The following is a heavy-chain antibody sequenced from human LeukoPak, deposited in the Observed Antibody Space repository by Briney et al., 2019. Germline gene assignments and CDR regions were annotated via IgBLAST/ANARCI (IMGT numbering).Heavy chain of an antibody. CDR3: ARSRAGSGSYFGAFDI. V-gene: IGHV1-8*01. J-gene: IGHJ3*02. CDR2: MNPLSGNT. Sequence: GASVKVSCKASGYIFVTSDINWVRQAAGQGLEWMGWMNPLSGNTGYAQKFQDRVTMTRNTSIGTAYMELSSLRSEDTAVYYCARSRAGSGSYFGAFDIWGQGTMVTVSS. D-gene: IGHD3-10*01. CDR1: GYIFVTSD.